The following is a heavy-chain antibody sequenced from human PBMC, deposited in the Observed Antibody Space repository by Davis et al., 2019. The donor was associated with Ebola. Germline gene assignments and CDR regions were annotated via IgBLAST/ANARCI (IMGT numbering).Heavy chain of an antibody. D-gene: IGHD2-2*01. CDR1: GFTFGDYA. J-gene: IGHJ6*02. V-gene: IGHV3-48*03. CDR3: ARDPGDIVVVPAAIGVNGMDV. CDR2: ISSSGSTI. Sequence: GGSLRLSCTASGFTFGDYAMSWVRQAPGKGLEWVSSISSSGSTIYYADSVKGRFTISRDNAKNSLYLQMNSLRAEDTAVYYCARDPGDIVVVPAAIGVNGMDVWGQGTTVTVSS.